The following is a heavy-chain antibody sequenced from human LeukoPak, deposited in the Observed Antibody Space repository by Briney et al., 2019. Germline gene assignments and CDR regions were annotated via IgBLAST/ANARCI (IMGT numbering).Heavy chain of an antibody. V-gene: IGHV5-51*01. CDR2: IYPGDSDT. CDR1: GYSFTSYW. D-gene: IGHD5-18*01. Sequence: GESLKISCKGSGYSFTSYWIGWVRQMPGKGLEWLGIIYPGDSDTRYSPSFQGQVTISADKSISTAYLQWSSLKASDTAMYCCARHNVDTAMVYGMDVWGQGTTVTVSS. J-gene: IGHJ6*02. CDR3: ARHNVDTAMVYGMDV.